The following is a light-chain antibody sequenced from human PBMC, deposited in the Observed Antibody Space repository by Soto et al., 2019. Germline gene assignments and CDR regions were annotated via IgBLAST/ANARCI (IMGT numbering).Light chain of an antibody. CDR2: AAS. V-gene: IGKV1-6*01. J-gene: IGKJ2*01. Sequence: AIQMTQSPSSLSASVGDRVTITCRASQGIKNDLGWYQQRPGKGPKLLIYAASSLQSGVPSRFSGSGSGTDFTLTISSLQPEDFATYYCLQDYNFPYTFGQGTKREIK. CDR1: QGIKND. CDR3: LQDYNFPYT.